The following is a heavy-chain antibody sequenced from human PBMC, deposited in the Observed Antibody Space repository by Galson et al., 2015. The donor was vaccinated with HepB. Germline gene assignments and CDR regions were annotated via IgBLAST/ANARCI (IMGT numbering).Heavy chain of an antibody. D-gene: IGHD2-2*01. CDR3: ASRYQLLRDFDY. Sequence: SETLSLTCAVYGGSFSGYYWSWIRQPPGKGLEWIGEINHSGSTNYNPSLKSRVTISVGTSKNQFSLKLSSVTAADTAVYYCASRYQLLRDFDYWGQGTLVTVSS. CDR2: INHSGST. J-gene: IGHJ4*02. CDR1: GGSFSGYY. V-gene: IGHV4-34*01.